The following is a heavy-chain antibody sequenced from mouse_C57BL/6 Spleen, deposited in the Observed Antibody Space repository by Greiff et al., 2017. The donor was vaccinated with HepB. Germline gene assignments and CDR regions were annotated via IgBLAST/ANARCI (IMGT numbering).Heavy chain of an antibody. CDR3: ARRRVYYGSSYFDY. Sequence: QVQLQQSGAELVKPGASVKMSCKASGYTFTSYWITWVKQRPGQGLEWIGNINPSNGGTNYNEKFKSKATLTVDKSSSTAYMQLSSLTSEDSAVYYCARRRVYYGSSYFDYWGQGTTLTVSS. D-gene: IGHD1-1*01. CDR1: GYTFTSYW. CDR2: INPSNGGT. V-gene: IGHV1-53*01. J-gene: IGHJ2*01.